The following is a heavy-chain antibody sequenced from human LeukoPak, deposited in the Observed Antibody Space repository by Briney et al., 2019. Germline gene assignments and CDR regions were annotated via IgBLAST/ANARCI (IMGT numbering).Heavy chain of an antibody. CDR1: GYSFTSYW. D-gene: IGHD6-19*01. Sequence: GESLKISCKGSGYSFTSYWIGWVRQMPGKGLEWMGIIYPGDSDTRYSPSFQGQVTISADKSISTAYLQWSSLKASGTAMYYCARHVSTSIAVAGTRYYYYYMDVWGKGTTVTVSS. CDR3: ARHVSTSIAVAGTRYYYYYMDV. V-gene: IGHV5-51*01. CDR2: IYPGDSDT. J-gene: IGHJ6*03.